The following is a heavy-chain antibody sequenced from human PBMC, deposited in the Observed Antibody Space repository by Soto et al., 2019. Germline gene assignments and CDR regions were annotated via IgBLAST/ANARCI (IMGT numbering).Heavy chain of an antibody. CDR3: ARAVAVPADFDY. V-gene: IGHV1-3*05. Sequence: QVQLVQSGAEEKKPGASVKVSCKASGYTFTCYAMHWVRQAPGQRLEGMGWINAGNGNTKYSQKFEGRVTITRDTSASTAYLELSSLRSEDTAVYYCARAVAVPADFDYWGQGTLVTVSS. D-gene: IGHD6-19*01. CDR2: INAGNGNT. CDR1: GYTFTCYA. J-gene: IGHJ4*02.